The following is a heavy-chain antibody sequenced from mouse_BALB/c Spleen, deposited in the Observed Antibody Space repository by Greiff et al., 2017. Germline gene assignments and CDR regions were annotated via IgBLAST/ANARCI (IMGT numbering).Heavy chain of an antibody. CDR3: ARDRGAARAFYAMDY. D-gene: IGHD3-1*01. Sequence: EVQRVESGGGLVQPGGSLKLSCAASGFTFSSYGMSWVRQTPDKRLELVATINSNGGSTYYPDSVKGRFTISRDNAKNTLYLQMSSLKSEDTAMYYCARDRGAARAFYAMDYWGQGTSVTVSS. CDR1: GFTFSSYG. CDR2: INSNGGST. J-gene: IGHJ4*01. V-gene: IGHV5-6-3*01.